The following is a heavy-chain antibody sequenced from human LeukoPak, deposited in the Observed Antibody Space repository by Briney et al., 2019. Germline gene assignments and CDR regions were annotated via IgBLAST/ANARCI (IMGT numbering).Heavy chain of an antibody. Sequence: GGSLRLSCAASGFTSGSYWMHWVRQAPGKGPEWVSGIDDDGTDTHYAVSVKGRFTISRDNAKNTLYLQMNSLRGDDTAVYYFASCMRAGAVYHWYYYMDVWGKGAMVTVSS. J-gene: IGHJ6*03. CDR3: ASCMRAGAVYHWYYYMDV. D-gene: IGHD2-8*01. CDR2: IDDDGTDT. CDR1: GFTSGSYW. V-gene: IGHV3-74*01.